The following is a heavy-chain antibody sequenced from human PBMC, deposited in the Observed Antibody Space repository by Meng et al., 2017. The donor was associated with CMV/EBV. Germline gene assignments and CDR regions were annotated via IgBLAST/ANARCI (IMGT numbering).Heavy chain of an antibody. V-gene: IGHV1-69*05. Sequence: SVKVSCKASGGTFSSYAISWVRQAPGQGLEWMGGIIPIFGTANYAQKFQGRVTITTDESTSTAYMELSSLRSEDTAVYYCAYTSSKNSYYYYGMDVWGQGTTVTVSS. D-gene: IGHD6-13*01. CDR3: AYTSSKNSYYYYGMDV. CDR1: GGTFSSYA. J-gene: IGHJ6*02. CDR2: IIPIFGTA.